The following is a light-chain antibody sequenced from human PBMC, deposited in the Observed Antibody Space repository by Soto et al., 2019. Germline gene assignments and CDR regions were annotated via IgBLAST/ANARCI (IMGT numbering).Light chain of an antibody. CDR2: GAS. CDR1: QSVNSSY. J-gene: IGKJ1*01. Sequence: EIVLTQSPGTLSLSPGERATLSCRASQSVNSSYLAWYQQKPGQAPRLLIHGASSRTTGIPDRFSGSGSGTDFTLTISSLQPEDFATYYCQQSYSSPLTFGRGTKVDIK. V-gene: IGKV3-20*01. CDR3: QQSYSSPLT.